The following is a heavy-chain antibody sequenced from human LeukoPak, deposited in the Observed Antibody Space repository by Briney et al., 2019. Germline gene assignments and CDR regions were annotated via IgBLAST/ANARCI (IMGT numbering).Heavy chain of an antibody. CDR3: ARSRRDGDYLFNAFDI. D-gene: IGHD4-17*01. Sequence: PGGSLRLSCAASGFTFSSYNMNWVRQTPGQGLEWVSSITSGSSHIYYADSVKGRFTISRDNAKSSLYLQMNSLRAEDTAVYYCARSRRDGDYLFNAFDIWGQGTMVTVSS. J-gene: IGHJ3*02. CDR1: GFTFSSYN. V-gene: IGHV3-21*01. CDR2: ITSGSSHI.